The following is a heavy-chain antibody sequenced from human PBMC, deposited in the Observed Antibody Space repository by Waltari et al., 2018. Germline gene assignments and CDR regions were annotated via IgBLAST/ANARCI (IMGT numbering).Heavy chain of an antibody. Sequence: QGQLQQWGAGLLKPSETLSFTCAVYGGSFSGYYWHWLRQPPGKGLAWTGESNHSGSTNDNPSHKSRVTIAVDTSKNQFSLKLSSVTAADTAVYYCASDYYDSSGYYSDYWGQGTLVTVSS. CDR1: GGSFSGYY. J-gene: IGHJ4*02. V-gene: IGHV4-34*01. D-gene: IGHD3-22*01. CDR2: SNHSGST. CDR3: ASDYYDSSGYYSDY.